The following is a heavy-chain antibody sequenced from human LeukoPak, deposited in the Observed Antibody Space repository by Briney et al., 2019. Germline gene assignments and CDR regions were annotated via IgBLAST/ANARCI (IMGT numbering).Heavy chain of an antibody. V-gene: IGHV4-38-2*02. CDR1: GYSISSGYY. Sequence: SETLSLTCTVSGYSISSGYYWGWIRQPPGKGLEWIGSIYHSGSTYYNPSLKSRVTISVDTSKNQFSLKLSSVTAADTAVYYCARDPAYYDFWSGYSAFDYWGQGTLVTVSS. CDR2: IYHSGST. J-gene: IGHJ4*02. D-gene: IGHD3-3*01. CDR3: ARDPAYYDFWSGYSAFDY.